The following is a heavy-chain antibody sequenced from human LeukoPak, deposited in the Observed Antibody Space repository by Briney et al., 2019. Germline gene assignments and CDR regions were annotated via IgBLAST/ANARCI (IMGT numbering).Heavy chain of an antibody. V-gene: IGHV4-39*01. CDR3: ARHGPTVTTKGFDY. J-gene: IGHJ4*02. CDR2: IYYSGST. Sequence: RASETLSLTCTVSGGSISSSSYSWGWIRQPPGKALEWIGSIYYSGSTYYNPSLKSRVTISVDTSKNQLSLKLSSVTAADTAVYYCARHGPTVTTKGFDYWGQGTLVTVSS. CDR1: GGSISSSSYS. D-gene: IGHD4-17*01.